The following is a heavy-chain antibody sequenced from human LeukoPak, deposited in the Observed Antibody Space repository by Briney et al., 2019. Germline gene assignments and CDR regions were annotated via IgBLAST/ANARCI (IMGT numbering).Heavy chain of an antibody. D-gene: IGHD6-13*01. Sequence: ASVKVSCKASGYTFTSYDINWVRQATGQGLERMGWMNPNSGNTGYAQKFQGRVTMTRNTSISTAYMELSSLRSEDTAVYYCAMGIAAAGNFDYWGQGTLVTVSS. CDR2: MNPNSGNT. CDR3: AMGIAAAGNFDY. V-gene: IGHV1-8*01. CDR1: GYTFTSYD. J-gene: IGHJ4*02.